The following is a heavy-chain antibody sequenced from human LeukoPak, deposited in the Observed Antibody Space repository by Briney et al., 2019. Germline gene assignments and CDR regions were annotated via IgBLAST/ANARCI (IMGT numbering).Heavy chain of an antibody. CDR1: GGSISSSSYY. V-gene: IGHV4-61*01. CDR2: VYYSGST. J-gene: IGHJ4*02. CDR3: ARRGSGAPFDY. Sequence: SETLSLTCTVSGGSISSSSYYWNWIRQPPGKGLQWFGYVYYSGSTNYNPSLKSRVTISLDTSKNQFSLKLNSVTAADTAVYYCARRGSGAPFDYWGQGALVTVSS. D-gene: IGHD3-16*01.